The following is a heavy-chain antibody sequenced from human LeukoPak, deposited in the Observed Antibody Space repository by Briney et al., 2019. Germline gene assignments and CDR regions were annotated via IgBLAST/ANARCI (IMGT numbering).Heavy chain of an antibody. Sequence: GGSLRLSCAASGFIFSNYNMIWVRQAPGKGLEWVSSISSSSNYIYYADSVKGRFTISRDNAENSLFLQMNSLRAEDTAVYYCARPFGYFDWLLDYWGQGTLVTVSS. CDR2: ISSSSNYI. CDR3: ARPFGYFDWLLDY. V-gene: IGHV3-21*01. D-gene: IGHD3-9*01. J-gene: IGHJ4*02. CDR1: GFIFSNYN.